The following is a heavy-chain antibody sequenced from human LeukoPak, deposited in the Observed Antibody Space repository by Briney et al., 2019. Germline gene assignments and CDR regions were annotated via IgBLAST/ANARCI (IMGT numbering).Heavy chain of an antibody. CDR2: IIPIFGTA. V-gene: IGHV1-69*05. CDR3: ARGSFTMVRGVIMSYFDY. CDR1: GGTFSSYA. Sequence: SVKVSCKASGGTFSSYAISWVRQAPGQGLEWMGGIIPIFGTANYAQKFQGRVTITTDESTSTAYTELSSLRSEDTAVYYCARGSFTMVRGVIMSYFDYWGQGTLVTVSS. D-gene: IGHD3-10*01. J-gene: IGHJ4*02.